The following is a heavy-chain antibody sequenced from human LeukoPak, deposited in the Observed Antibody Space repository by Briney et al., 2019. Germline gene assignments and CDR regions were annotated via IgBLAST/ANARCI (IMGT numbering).Heavy chain of an antibody. CDR2: FDPGDGET. V-gene: IGHV1-24*01. CDR3: ATDLLNCSGGSCYFRHSFDY. CDR1: GYTLTELS. J-gene: IGHJ4*02. Sequence: ASVKVSCKVSGYTLTELSMHWVRQAPGKGLEWMGGFDPGDGETIYAQKFQGRVTMTEDTSTDTAYMELSSLRSEDTAVYYCATDLLNCSGGSCYFRHSFDYWGQGTLVTVSS. D-gene: IGHD2-15*01.